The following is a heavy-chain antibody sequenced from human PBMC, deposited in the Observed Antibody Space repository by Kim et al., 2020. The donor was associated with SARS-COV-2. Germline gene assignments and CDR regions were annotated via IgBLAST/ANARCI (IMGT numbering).Heavy chain of an antibody. J-gene: IGHJ4*02. D-gene: IGHD6-13*01. Sequence: GGSLRLSCAASGFTFSSFGMHWVRQAPGKGLEWVAVIWYDGVNKYYADSVKVRFTISRDNSKNTLYLQMNSLRTDDTAVYYCARGLIGAAVSDWGLGTLVTVSS. CDR2: IWYDGVNK. CDR3: ARGLIGAAVSD. V-gene: IGHV3-33*01. CDR1: GFTFSSFG.